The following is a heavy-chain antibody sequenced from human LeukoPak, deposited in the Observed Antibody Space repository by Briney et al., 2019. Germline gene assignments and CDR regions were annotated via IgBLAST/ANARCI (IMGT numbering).Heavy chain of an antibody. V-gene: IGHV4-34*01. CDR2: INHSGST. D-gene: IGHD2-2*01. CDR1: GGSFSGYY. CDR3: AKSLLVVPAATDY. Sequence: SETLSLTCAVYGGSFSGYYWSWIRQPPGKGLEWIGEINHSGSTDYNPSLKSRVTISVDTSKNQFSLKLSSVTAADTAVYYCAKSLLVVPAATDYWGQGTLVTVSS. J-gene: IGHJ4*02.